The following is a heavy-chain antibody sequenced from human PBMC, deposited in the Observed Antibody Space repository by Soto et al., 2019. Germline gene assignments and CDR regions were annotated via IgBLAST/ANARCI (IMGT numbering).Heavy chain of an antibody. CDR1: GGCFSGDG. CDR3: ARAGGIVVVPAANRRYYYYGMDV. J-gene: IGHJ6*02. Sequence: SESRCLTGAVGGGCFSGDGWRWIRQAPGKGLEWIGEINHSGSTNYNPSLKSRVTISVDTSKNQFSLKLSSVTAADTAVYYCARAGGIVVVPAANRRYYYYGMDVWGQGTTVT. V-gene: IGHV4-34*01. D-gene: IGHD2-2*01. CDR2: INHSGST.